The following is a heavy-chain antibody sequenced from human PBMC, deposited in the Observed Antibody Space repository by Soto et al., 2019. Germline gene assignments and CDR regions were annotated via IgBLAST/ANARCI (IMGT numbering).Heavy chain of an antibody. CDR3: NTYPDFWGGHTPL. J-gene: IGHJ4*02. CDR1: GFSISNAW. CDR2: VKSKADGGTA. V-gene: IGHV3-15*07. D-gene: IGHD3-3*01. Sequence: EVQLVESGGGLVKPGGSLRLSCAASGFSISNAWMHWVRQAPGKGLEWVGRVKSKADGGTADYAAPVKGRFTISRDDSKNTQYLQMTSLKMEDTAVYYCNTYPDFWGGHTPLWGQGTLVTVSS.